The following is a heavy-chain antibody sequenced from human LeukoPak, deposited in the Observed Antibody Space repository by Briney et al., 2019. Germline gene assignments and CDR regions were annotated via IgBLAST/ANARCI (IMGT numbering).Heavy chain of an antibody. CDR1: GGSISSYY. CDR3: ARGVGLHVYYFDY. V-gene: IGHV4-59*01. CDR2: IFYSGGT. J-gene: IGHJ4*02. Sequence: SETLSLTCTVSGGSISSYYWSWIRQPPGKGLEWIGYIFYSGGTNYNPSLKSRVTMSVDTSKTQFSLKLSSVTAADTAVYYCARGVGLHVYYFDYWGQGSLVTVSS. D-gene: IGHD3-16*01.